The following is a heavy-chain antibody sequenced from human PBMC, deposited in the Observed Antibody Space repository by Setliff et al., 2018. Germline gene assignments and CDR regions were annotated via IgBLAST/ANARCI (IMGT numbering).Heavy chain of an antibody. CDR3: AKRGDSSSWLEY. CDR2: ISNDGSNK. J-gene: IGHJ4*02. V-gene: IGHV3-30*01. Sequence: PGGSLRLSCAASGFTFSNYAIHWVRQAPGKGLEWVAVISNDGSNKFYADSVKGRFTISRDDSKKTLYLQMNSLRAEDTAVYYCAKRGDSSSWLEYWGQGTLVTVSS. D-gene: IGHD6-13*01. CDR1: GFTFSNYA.